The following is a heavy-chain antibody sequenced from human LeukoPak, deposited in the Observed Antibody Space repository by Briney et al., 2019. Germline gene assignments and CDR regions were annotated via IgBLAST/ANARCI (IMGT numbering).Heavy chain of an antibody. V-gene: IGHV4-31*11. CDR3: ARCGYSYGYQDAFDI. Sequence: SETLSLTCAVYGGSFSGYYWSWIRQHPGKGLEWIGYIYYSGSTYYNPSLKSRVTISVDTSKNQFSLKLSSVTAADTAVYYCARCGYSYGYQDAFDIWGQGTMVTVSS. D-gene: IGHD5-18*01. J-gene: IGHJ3*02. CDR2: IYYSGST. CDR1: GGSFSGYY.